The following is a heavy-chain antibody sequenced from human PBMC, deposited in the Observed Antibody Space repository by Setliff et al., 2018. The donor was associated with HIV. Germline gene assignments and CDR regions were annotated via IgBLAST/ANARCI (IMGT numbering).Heavy chain of an antibody. Sequence: ASVKVSCKASGYTFTSYAMHWARQAPGQRLEWMGWINAGNGNTKYSQKFQGRVTFTRDTSAHTAYMELSSLTSEDTAVYYCAGDVWGSYRSFDYWGQGTLVTVSS. D-gene: IGHD3-16*02. CDR2: INAGNGNT. CDR1: GYTFTSYA. CDR3: AGDVWGSYRSFDY. V-gene: IGHV1-3*01. J-gene: IGHJ4*02.